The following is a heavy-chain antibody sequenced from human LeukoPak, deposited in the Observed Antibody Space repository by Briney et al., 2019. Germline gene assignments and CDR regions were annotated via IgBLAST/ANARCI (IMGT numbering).Heavy chain of an antibody. Sequence: GASVKVSCKASGYTFTNHAMQWVRQAPGQRLEWMGWINAGNGNTKYSQNFQGRFIITRDISAGTVYMDLSSLRSEDTAVYYCARGFWNRGTWGPYYFDYWGQGTLVTVSS. D-gene: IGHD3-3*01. CDR1: GYTFTNHA. J-gene: IGHJ4*02. CDR2: INAGNGNT. V-gene: IGHV1-3*01. CDR3: ARGFWNRGTWGPYYFDY.